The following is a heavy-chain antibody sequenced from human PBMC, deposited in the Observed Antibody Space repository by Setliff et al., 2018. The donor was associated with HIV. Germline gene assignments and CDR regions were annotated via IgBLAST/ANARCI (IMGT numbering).Heavy chain of an antibody. D-gene: IGHD3-10*01. CDR3: ARSIYGSGSQPLDY. Sequence: SETLSLTCSVSGGSITGYWWSWIRQPAGKGLEWIGRIYSAGWTIYNPSLESRVTMSVDTSKNQFSLSLSSMTAADTAVYYCARSIYGSGSQPLDYWGQGIWVTVSS. J-gene: IGHJ4*02. CDR2: IYSAGWT. CDR1: GGSITGYW. V-gene: IGHV4-4*07.